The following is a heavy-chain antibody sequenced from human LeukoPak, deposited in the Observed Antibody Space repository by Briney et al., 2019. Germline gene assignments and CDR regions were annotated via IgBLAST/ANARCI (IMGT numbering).Heavy chain of an antibody. J-gene: IGHJ4*02. D-gene: IGHD3-16*02. CDR2: IYYSGST. CDR3: ARYVWGSYPTFEDY. CDR1: GGSISSYY. Sequence: PSETLSLTCTVSGGSISSYYWSSIRQPPGKGLEWIAYIYYSGSTNYNPSLKSRVTISVDTSKNQFSLKLSSVTAADPAVYYCARYVWGSYPTFEDYWGQGTLVTVSS. V-gene: IGHV4-59*01.